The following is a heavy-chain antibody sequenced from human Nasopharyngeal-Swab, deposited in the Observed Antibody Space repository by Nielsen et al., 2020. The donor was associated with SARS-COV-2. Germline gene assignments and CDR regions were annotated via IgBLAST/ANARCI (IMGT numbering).Heavy chain of an antibody. D-gene: IGHD2-2*01. V-gene: IGHV3-23*01. CDR3: AKSAGIVVPAAMLGTIDY. Sequence: GKSLKISCAASGFTFSSYAMSWVRQAPGKGLEWVSAISGSGGSTYYADSVKGRFTISRDNSKNTLYPQMNSLRAEDTAVYYCAKSAGIVVPAAMLGTIDYWGQGTLVTVSS. CDR1: GFTFSSYA. CDR2: ISGSGGST. J-gene: IGHJ4*02.